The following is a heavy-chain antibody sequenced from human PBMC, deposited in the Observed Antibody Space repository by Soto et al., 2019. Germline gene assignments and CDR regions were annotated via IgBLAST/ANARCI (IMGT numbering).Heavy chain of an antibody. Sequence: QLQLQESGPGLVKPSETLSLTCTVSGGSISSSSYYWGWIRQPPGKGLEWIGSIYYSGSTYYNPSLKSRVTIYVDTSKNQFTLKLSSVPAADTAVYYCARHVQDSSARHAFDIGGQGTMVTVSS. J-gene: IGHJ3*02. CDR1: GGSISSSSYY. CDR3: ARHVQDSSARHAFDI. V-gene: IGHV4-39*01. CDR2: IYYSGST. D-gene: IGHD3-22*01.